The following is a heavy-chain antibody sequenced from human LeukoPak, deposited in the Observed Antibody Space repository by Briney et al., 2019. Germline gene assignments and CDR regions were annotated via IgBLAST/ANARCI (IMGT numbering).Heavy chain of an antibody. D-gene: IGHD5-18*01. CDR3: ARGGHSYGYRHPYDY. Sequence: GGSLRLSCVASGFTVSSNYMSWVRQAPGKGLEWVSVIYSGGSTHYADSVKGRFTISRDNSKNTLYLQMNSLRAEDTAVYYCARGGHSYGYRHPYDYWGQGTLVTVSS. CDR1: GFTVSSNY. V-gene: IGHV3-53*01. J-gene: IGHJ4*02. CDR2: IYSGGST.